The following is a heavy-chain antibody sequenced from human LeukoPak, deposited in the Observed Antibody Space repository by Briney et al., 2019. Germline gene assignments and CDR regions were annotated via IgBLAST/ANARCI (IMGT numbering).Heavy chain of an antibody. J-gene: IGHJ4*02. CDR1: GGSISSYY. D-gene: IGHD6-19*01. CDR2: IYYTGIT. Sequence: SETLSLTCTVSGGSISSYYWSWIRQPPGKGLEWIGYIYYTGITDYNPSLKSRVTTSVDTSKNQFSLKLSSVTAADTAVYYCAKLGADSSAWYGFDYWGQGTLVTVPS. V-gene: IGHV4-59*08. CDR3: AKLGADSSAWYGFDY.